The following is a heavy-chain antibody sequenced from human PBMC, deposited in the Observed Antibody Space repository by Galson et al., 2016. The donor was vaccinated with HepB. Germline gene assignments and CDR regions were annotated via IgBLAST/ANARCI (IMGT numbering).Heavy chain of an antibody. Sequence: SCKASGYTFTSYGLHWIRPAPGQGFAWMGWINAGNGYRQYSERFQGRVLLTTETSASTGYLELSNLIFEDTAVYYCAKDSPALITFGTVVGHFDYWGQGSLVTVSS. CDR2: INAGNGYR. D-gene: IGHD3-16*02. CDR1: GYTFTSYG. V-gene: IGHV1-3*01. J-gene: IGHJ4*01. CDR3: AKDSPALITFGTVVGHFDY.